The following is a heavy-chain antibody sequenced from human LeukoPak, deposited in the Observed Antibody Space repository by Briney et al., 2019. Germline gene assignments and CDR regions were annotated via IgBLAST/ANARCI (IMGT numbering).Heavy chain of an antibody. J-gene: IGHJ4*02. D-gene: IGHD4-17*01. Sequence: GSLRLSCAASGFTFGDYWMSWVRQAPGKGLEWVSAISGSGGSTYYADSVKGRFTISRDNSKNTLYLQMNSLRAEDTAVYYCAKDQLTYYGDYVTAYWGQGTLVTVSS. CDR2: ISGSGGST. V-gene: IGHV3-23*01. CDR3: AKDQLTYYGDYVTAY. CDR1: GFTFGDYW.